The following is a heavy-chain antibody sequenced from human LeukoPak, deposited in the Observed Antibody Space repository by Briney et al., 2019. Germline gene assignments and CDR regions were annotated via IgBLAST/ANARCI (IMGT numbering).Heavy chain of an antibody. V-gene: IGHV1-69*04. CDR3: ARGGNSGSPEGY. Sequence: SVKVSCKASGGTFSSYAISWVRQAPGQGLEWMGRIIPILGIANYAQKFQGRVTITADKSTSTAYMELSSLRSEDTAVYYCARGGNSGSPEGYWGQGTLVTVSS. D-gene: IGHD1-26*01. J-gene: IGHJ4*02. CDR2: IIPILGIA. CDR1: GGTFSSYA.